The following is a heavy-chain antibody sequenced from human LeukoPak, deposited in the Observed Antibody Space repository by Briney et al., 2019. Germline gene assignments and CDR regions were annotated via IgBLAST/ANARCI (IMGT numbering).Heavy chain of an antibody. J-gene: IGHJ4*02. D-gene: IGHD5-12*01. CDR3: ALVAR. CDR1: GFTFSNFW. CDR2: IYGDGSFT. Sequence: PGGSLRLSCAASGFTFSNFWMHWVRQAPGKGLVWVALIYGDGSFTRYADSVKGRFTISRDNSKNTLYLQMSSLRAEDTAVYYCALVARWGQGTLVTVSS. V-gene: IGHV3-74*01.